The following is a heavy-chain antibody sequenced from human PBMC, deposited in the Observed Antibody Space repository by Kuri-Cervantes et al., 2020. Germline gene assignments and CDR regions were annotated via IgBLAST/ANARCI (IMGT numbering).Heavy chain of an antibody. J-gene: IGHJ3*02. CDR2: IYYSGIT. V-gene: IGHV4-34*01. D-gene: IGHD6-13*01. CDR3: ARSGSSWRRGDAFDI. CDR1: GGSFSGYY. Sequence: GSLRLSCAVYGGSFSGYYWSWIRQPPGKGLEWIGTIYYSGITSYNPSLKSRVTISVDTSKNQFSLNLSSVTAADTAVYYCARSGSSWRRGDAFDIWGQGTMVTVSS.